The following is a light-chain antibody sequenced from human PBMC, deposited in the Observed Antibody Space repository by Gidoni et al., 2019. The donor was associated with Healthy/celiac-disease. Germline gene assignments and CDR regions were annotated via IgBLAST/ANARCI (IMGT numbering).Light chain of an antibody. CDR1: QSISSW. V-gene: IGKV1-5*03. J-gene: IGKJ1*01. CDR3: QQYNSYPWT. Sequence: IQMTQSPSTLSASVGDRVTITCRASQSISSWLAWYQKKPGKAPKLLFYKASSLQSWVPSRCSGSGSGTEFTLTISILQPDDVATYYCQQYNSYPWTFGQGTKVEIK. CDR2: KAS.